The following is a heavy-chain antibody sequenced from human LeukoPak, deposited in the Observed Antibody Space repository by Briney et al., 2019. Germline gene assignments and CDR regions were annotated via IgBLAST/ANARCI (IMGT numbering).Heavy chain of an antibody. CDR3: ARSYSPLYYFDY. CDR1: GGTFSSYA. V-gene: IGHV1-18*01. D-gene: IGHD6-13*01. Sequence: ASVKVSCKASGGTFSSYAISWARQAPGQGLEWMGWISAYNGNTNYAQKLQGRVAMTTDTSTSTAYMELRSLRSDDTAVYYCARSYSPLYYFDYWGQGTLVTVSS. J-gene: IGHJ4*02. CDR2: ISAYNGNT.